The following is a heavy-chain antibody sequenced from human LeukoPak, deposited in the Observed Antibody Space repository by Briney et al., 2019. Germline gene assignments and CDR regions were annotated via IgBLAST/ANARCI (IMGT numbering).Heavy chain of an antibody. V-gene: IGHV3-64*01. CDR1: GFTFSAFA. J-gene: IGHJ3*02. CDR3: ARDGGYCSGGSCGPDAFDI. CDR2: ISSIGGFT. D-gene: IGHD2-15*01. Sequence: PGGSLRLSCAASGFTFSAFAIHWVRQAPGKGLEYVSGISSIGGFTYHANSVKGRFTISRDNSKNTLYLQMGSLRAEDMAVYYCARDGGYCSGGSCGPDAFDIWGQGTMATVSS.